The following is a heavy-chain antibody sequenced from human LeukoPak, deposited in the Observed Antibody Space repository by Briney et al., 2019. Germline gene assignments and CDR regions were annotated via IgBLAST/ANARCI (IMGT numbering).Heavy chain of an antibody. CDR1: GGSFSGYY. D-gene: IGHD3-10*01. V-gene: IGHV4-34*01. Sequence: SETLSLTCAVYGGSFSGYYRSWIRQPPGKGLEWIGEINHSGSTNYNPSLKSRVTISVDTSKNQFSLKLSSVTAADTAVYYCAREYYYGSGSLLYWGQGTLVTVSS. J-gene: IGHJ4*02. CDR3: AREYYYGSGSLLY. CDR2: INHSGST.